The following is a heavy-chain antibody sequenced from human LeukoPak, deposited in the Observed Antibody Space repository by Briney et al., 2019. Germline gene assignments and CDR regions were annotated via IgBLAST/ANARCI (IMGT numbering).Heavy chain of an antibody. Sequence: PSETLSLTCAVSGGSFSGYYWSWIRQPPGKGLEWIGEINHSGSTNYNPSLKSRVTISVDTSKNQFSLRLSSVTAADRAVYYCARVEDRHYGDYVDYWGQGTLVTVSS. V-gene: IGHV4-34*01. J-gene: IGHJ4*02. CDR2: INHSGST. CDR1: GGSFSGYY. CDR3: ARVEDRHYGDYVDY. D-gene: IGHD4-17*01.